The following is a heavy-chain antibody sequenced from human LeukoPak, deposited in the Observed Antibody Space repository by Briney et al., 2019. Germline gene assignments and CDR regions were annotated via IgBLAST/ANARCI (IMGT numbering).Heavy chain of an antibody. CDR1: GFTFSSYS. CDR3: AKSYDFWSGYCDP. J-gene: IGHJ5*02. CDR2: ISGSGGST. Sequence: GGSLRLSCAASGFTFSSYSMNWVRQAPGKGLEWVSAISGSGGSTYYADSVKGRFTISRDNSKNTLYLQMNSLRAEDTAVYYCAKSYDFWSGYCDPWGQGTLVTVSS. D-gene: IGHD3-3*01. V-gene: IGHV3-23*01.